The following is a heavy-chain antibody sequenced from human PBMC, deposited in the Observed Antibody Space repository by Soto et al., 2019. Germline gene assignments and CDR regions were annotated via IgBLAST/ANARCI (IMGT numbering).Heavy chain of an antibody. CDR1: GFSFSTYS. V-gene: IGHV3-48*02. J-gene: IGHJ6*02. Sequence: EVQLVESGGGLVQPGGSLRLSCAASGFSFSTYSMHWVRQAPGKGLEWVSYISSRSYTIYDVDSVKGRFTISRDNAKNSLYLQMNSLRDEDTAVYYCARGGSSSDNGMDVWGQGTTVTVSS. D-gene: IGHD6-6*01. CDR2: ISSRSYTI. CDR3: ARGGSSSDNGMDV.